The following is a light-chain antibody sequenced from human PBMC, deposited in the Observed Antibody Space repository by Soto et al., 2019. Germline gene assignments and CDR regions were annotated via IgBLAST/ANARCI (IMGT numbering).Light chain of an antibody. CDR3: QQRTNWPPWT. J-gene: IGKJ1*01. V-gene: IGKV3-11*01. CDR2: DAS. Sequence: EIVLTQSPATLSLSPGERATLSCRASQSVSSYLDWYQQKPGQAPRLLIYDASNRATGTPARFSGSGSRTDFTLTISSLKPEDFAVYYCQQRTNWPPWTFGQGTKVEIK. CDR1: QSVSSY.